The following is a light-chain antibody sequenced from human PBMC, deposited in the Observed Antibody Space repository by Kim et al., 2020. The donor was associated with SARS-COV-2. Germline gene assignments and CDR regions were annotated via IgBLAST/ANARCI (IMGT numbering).Light chain of an antibody. CDR1: QDISIW. V-gene: IGKV1-12*01. J-gene: IGKJ4*01. Sequence: ASVGDRVTITCRASQDISIWLAWLQQKPGKAPKLLISAASNLQSGVPSRFSGSGSVTDFTLTISSLQPEDFAIYFCQQANSFPTTFGGGTRVDIK. CDR2: AAS. CDR3: QQANSFPTT.